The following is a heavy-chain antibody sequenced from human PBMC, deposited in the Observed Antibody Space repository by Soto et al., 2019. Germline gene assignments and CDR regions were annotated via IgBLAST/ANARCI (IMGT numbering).Heavy chain of an antibody. CDR2: ISSSSSYT. Sequence: QVRLVESGGGLVQPGGSLRLSCAASGFTFSDYYMSWIRQAPGKGLEWVSYISSSSSYTNYADSVKGRFTISRDNAKHSLYLRMNSLRAEDTGVYYCARGLEACFTIFGGPFDYWGPGTLVTVSS. CDR3: ARGLEACFTIFGGPFDY. V-gene: IGHV3-11*06. CDR1: GFTFSDYY. D-gene: IGHD3-3*01. J-gene: IGHJ4*02.